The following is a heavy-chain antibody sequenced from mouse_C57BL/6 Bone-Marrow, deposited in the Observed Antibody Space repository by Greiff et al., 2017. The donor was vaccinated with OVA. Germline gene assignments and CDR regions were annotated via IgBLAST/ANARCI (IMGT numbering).Heavy chain of an antibody. CDR2: IYPSDSET. CDR3: ARSGALLRPYAMDY. V-gene: IGHV1-61*01. Sequence: QVQLQQSGPELVKPGASVKLSCKASGYTFTSYWMDWVKQRPGQGLEWIGNIYPSDSETHYNQKFKDKATLTVDKSSSTAYMQLSSLTSEDTAIYYCARSGALLRPYAMDYWGQGTSVTVSS. D-gene: IGHD1-2*01. J-gene: IGHJ4*01. CDR1: GYTFTSYW.